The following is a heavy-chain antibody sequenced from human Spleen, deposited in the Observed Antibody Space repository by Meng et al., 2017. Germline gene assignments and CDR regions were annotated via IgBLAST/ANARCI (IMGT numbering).Heavy chain of an antibody. CDR1: GYSCSSHG. Sequence: QVQLVQSGAKVKKPGASVKVSCKASGYSCSSHGISWVRQAPGQGLEWMGWINTDSGSTDYAQKFQGRVSMTTDTSTSTVYMELRSLRSDDTAVYYCAKDFYEFWSGYFDHWGQGTLVTVSS. V-gene: IGHV1-18*01. CDR2: INTDSGST. J-gene: IGHJ4*02. D-gene: IGHD3-3*01. CDR3: AKDFYEFWSGYFDH.